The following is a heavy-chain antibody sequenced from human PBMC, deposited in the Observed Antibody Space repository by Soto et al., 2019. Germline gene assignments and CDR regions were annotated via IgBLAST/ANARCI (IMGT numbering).Heavy chain of an antibody. D-gene: IGHD3-22*01. CDR2: IIPIFGTA. CDR1: GGTFSSYA. Sequence: AASVKVSCKASGGTFSSYAISWVRQAPGQGLEWMGGIIPIFGTANYAQKFQGRVTITADESTSTAYMELSSLRSEDTAVYYCASPGGYYDSSGYPQVFDYWGQGTLFTVYS. CDR3: ASPGGYYDSSGYPQVFDY. V-gene: IGHV1-69*13. J-gene: IGHJ4*02.